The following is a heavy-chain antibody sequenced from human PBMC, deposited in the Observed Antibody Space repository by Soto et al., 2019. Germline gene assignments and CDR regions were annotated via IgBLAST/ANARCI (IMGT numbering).Heavy chain of an antibody. V-gene: IGHV1-18*01. CDR1: GYTFTSYG. CDR3: ARDTIPRKYYDLLTGYHSYYNRMEA. J-gene: IGHJ6*02. D-gene: IGHD3-9*01. Sequence: ASEKVSCKASGYTFTSYGISWVRQAPGQGLEWMGWISAYNGNTNYAQKLQGRVTMTTDTSTSTAYMELRGLRSDDPAGYYCARDTIPRKYYDLLTGYHSYYNRMEAGGQGTTVTVSS. CDR2: ISAYNGNT.